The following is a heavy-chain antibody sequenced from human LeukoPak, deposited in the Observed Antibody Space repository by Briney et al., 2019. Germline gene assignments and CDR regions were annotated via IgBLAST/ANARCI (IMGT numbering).Heavy chain of an antibody. CDR1: GGSFGGYY. Sequence: SETLSLTCAVYGGSFGGYYWSWIRQPPGKGLEWIGEINHSGSTNYNPSLKSRVTISVDTSKNQFSLKLSSVTAADTAVYYCARSSSGWYSFDYWGQGTLVTVSS. CDR3: ARSSSGWYSFDY. D-gene: IGHD6-19*01. J-gene: IGHJ4*02. CDR2: INHSGST. V-gene: IGHV4-34*01.